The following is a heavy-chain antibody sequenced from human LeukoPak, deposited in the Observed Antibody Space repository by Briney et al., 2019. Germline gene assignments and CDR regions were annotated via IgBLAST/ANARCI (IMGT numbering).Heavy chain of an antibody. CDR1: GFTFSSYA. J-gene: IGHJ4*02. V-gene: IGHV3-23*01. Sequence: PGGFLRLSCAASGFTFSSYAMSWVRQAPGKGLEWVSAISGSGATTYYADSVKGRFTISRDKSNNTLYLQMNSLRAEDTAVYYCAKDYAYYYGSGIGGFDYWGQGTLVTVSS. D-gene: IGHD3-10*01. CDR2: ISGSGATT. CDR3: AKDYAYYYGSGIGGFDY.